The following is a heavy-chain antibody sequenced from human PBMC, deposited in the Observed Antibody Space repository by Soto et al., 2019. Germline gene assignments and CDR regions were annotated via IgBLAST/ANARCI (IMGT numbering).Heavy chain of an antibody. CDR2: ISGGGGST. V-gene: IGHV3-23*01. D-gene: IGHD3-10*01. J-gene: IGHJ3*01. CDR3: AKDRHYMDAFDV. CDR1: GFTFTTYA. Sequence: EVQLLQSGGGLVQPGGSLRLSCAASGFTFTTYAMNWVRQAPGKGLEWVSGISGGGGSTYYADSVKGRFTISRDNTNNTVYLQMNSLRAEDTAIYYCAKDRHYMDAFDVWGQGTLVTVSS.